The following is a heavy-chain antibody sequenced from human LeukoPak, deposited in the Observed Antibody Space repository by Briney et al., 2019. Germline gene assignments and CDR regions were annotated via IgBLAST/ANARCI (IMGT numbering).Heavy chain of an antibody. D-gene: IGHD3-22*01. Sequence: ASVKVSCKASGYTFTGYYMHWVRQAPGQGLEWMGWINPNGGGTNYAQKFQGRVTMTRDTSISTAYMELSRLRSDDTAVYYCARLAYDQPHGWFDPWGQGTLVTVSS. CDR2: INPNGGGT. V-gene: IGHV1-2*02. J-gene: IGHJ5*02. CDR1: GYTFTGYY. CDR3: ARLAYDQPHGWFDP.